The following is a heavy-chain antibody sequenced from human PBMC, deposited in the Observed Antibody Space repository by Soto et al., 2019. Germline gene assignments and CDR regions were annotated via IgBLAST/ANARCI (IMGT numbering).Heavy chain of an antibody. Sequence: SVKVSCKASGDTFNTYAFNWVRQAPGQGLEWMGGIFPKYTSTNYAQKFLGRVTITADESTSTAYMELSSLTSDDTAMYYCASGAFGSGTYFYWGQGTLVTVLL. CDR1: GDTFNTYA. D-gene: IGHD3-10*01. CDR2: IFPKYTST. CDR3: ASGAFGSGTYFY. J-gene: IGHJ4*01. V-gene: IGHV1-69*13.